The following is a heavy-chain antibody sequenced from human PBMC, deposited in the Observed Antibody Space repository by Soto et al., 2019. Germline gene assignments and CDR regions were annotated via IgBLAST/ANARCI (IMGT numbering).Heavy chain of an antibody. D-gene: IGHD2-15*01. CDR3: ARDYGGCSGGSCYSFDY. V-gene: IGHV1-69*01. CDR2: IIPIFGTT. CDR1: GGTFSSYA. J-gene: IGHJ4*02. Sequence: QVQLVQSGAEVKKPGSSVKVSCKASGGTFSSYAISWVRQAPGQGLEWMGGIIPIFGTTNYAQKFQGRVTITADESTSTAYMELSSLRSEDTAVYYCARDYGGCSGGSCYSFDYWGQGTLVTVSS.